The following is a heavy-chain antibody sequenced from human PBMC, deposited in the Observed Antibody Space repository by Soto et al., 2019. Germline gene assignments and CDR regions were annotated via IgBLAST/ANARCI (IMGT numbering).Heavy chain of an antibody. CDR2: IIPIFGTA. CDR3: ARDRLLTKRSGYYYYYGMDV. D-gene: IGHD2-15*01. J-gene: IGHJ6*02. V-gene: IGHV1-69*13. CDR1: GGTFSSYA. Sequence: SVKVSCKASGGTFSSYAISWVRQAPGQGLEWMGGIIPIFGTANYAQKFQGRVTITADESTSTAYMELSSLRSEDTAVYYCARDRLLTKRSGYYYYYGMDVWGQGTTVTVSS.